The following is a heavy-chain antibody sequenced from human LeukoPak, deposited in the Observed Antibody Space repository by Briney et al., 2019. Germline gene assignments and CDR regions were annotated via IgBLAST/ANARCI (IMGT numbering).Heavy chain of an antibody. J-gene: IGHJ4*02. CDR1: GFTVSSNY. D-gene: IGHD3-10*01. Sequence: GGSLRLSCAASGFTVSSNYMSWVRQAPGKGLEWVSVIYSGGSTYYADSVKGRFTISRDNSKNTLYLQMNSLRAEDTAVYYCARARRSGSLYFDYWGQGTLVTVSS. CDR3: ARARRSGSLYFDY. CDR2: IYSGGST. V-gene: IGHV3-66*01.